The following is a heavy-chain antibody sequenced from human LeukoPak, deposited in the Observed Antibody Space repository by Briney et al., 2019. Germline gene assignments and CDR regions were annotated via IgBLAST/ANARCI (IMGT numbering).Heavy chain of an antibody. CDR3: TTIKRGNIFGYFNF. CDR2: VFDSGRT. J-gene: IGHJ4*02. CDR1: GGSMTTHH. V-gene: IGHV4-59*11. D-gene: IGHD5-18*01. Sequence: PSETLSLTCTVSGGSMTTHHWNWIRQTPGKGLEWIGYVFDSGRTKENPSLKSRVTLSADTSKNQLSLRLSSVTAADTAVYYCTTIKRGNIFGYFNFWGQGILVTVSS.